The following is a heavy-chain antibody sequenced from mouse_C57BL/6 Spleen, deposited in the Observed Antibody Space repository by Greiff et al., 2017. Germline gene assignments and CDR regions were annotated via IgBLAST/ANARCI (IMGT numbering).Heavy chain of an antibody. V-gene: IGHV3-6*01. CDR3: AVGDGYYSFAY. CDR2: IRYDGST. J-gene: IGHJ3*01. Sequence: EVKLQESGPGLVKPSQSLSLTCSVTGYSITSGYYWNWIRQFPGNKLEWMGYIRYDGSTNYNPSLKNRISITRDTSKNQFFLKLNSVTTEDTASYYGAVGDGYYSFAYWGQGTLVTVSA. CDR1: GYSITSGYY. D-gene: IGHD2-3*01.